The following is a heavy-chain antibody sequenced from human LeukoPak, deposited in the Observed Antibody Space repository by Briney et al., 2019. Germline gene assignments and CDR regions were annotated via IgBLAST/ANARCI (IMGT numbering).Heavy chain of an antibody. D-gene: IGHD6-13*01. V-gene: IGHV1-18*01. CDR2: ISAYNGNT. CDR3: ARHRQQLSDFDY. J-gene: IGHJ4*02. CDR1: GYTFTSYG. Sequence: ASVKVSCKASGYTFTSYGISWVRPAPGQGLEWMGWISAYNGNTNYAQKLQGRVTMTTDTSTSTAYMELRSLRSDDTVVYYCARHRQQLSDFDYWGQGTLVTVSS.